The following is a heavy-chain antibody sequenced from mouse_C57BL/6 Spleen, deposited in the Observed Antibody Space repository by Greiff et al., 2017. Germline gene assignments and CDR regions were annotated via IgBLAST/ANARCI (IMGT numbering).Heavy chain of an antibody. Sequence: EVKLMESGGGLVQPGGSLSLSCAASGFTFTDYYMSWVRQPPGKALEWLGFIRNKANGYTTEYSASVKGRFTISRDNSQSILYLQMNALRAEDSATYYCARYHLLRWYVEVWGTGTTVTVSS. D-gene: IGHD1-1*01. V-gene: IGHV7-3*01. CDR1: GFTFTDYY. CDR3: ARYHLLRWYVEV. J-gene: IGHJ1*03. CDR2: IRNKANGYTT.